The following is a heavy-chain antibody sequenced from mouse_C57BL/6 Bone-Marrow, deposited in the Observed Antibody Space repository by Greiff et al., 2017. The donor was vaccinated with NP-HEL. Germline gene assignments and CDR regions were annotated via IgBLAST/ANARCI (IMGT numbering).Heavy chain of an antibody. V-gene: IGHV1-18*01. Sequence: VQLKESGPELVKPGASVKIPCKASGYTFTDYNMDWVKQSHGKSLEWIGDINPNNGGTIYNQKFKGKATLTVDKSSSTAYMELRSLTSEDTAVYYCARVYDGYYVWYFDVWGTGTTVTVSS. J-gene: IGHJ1*03. CDR2: INPNNGGT. D-gene: IGHD2-3*01. CDR3: ARVYDGYYVWYFDV. CDR1: GYTFTDYN.